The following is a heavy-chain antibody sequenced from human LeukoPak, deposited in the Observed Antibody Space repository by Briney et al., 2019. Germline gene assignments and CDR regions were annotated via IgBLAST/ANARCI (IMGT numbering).Heavy chain of an antibody. V-gene: IGHV1-24*01. CDR2: FDPEDGET. D-gene: IGHD3-3*01. CDR1: GYTLTELS. J-gene: IGHJ5*02. Sequence: ASVKVSCKVSGYTLTELSMHWVRQAPGKGLEWMGGFDPEDGETIYAQKFQGRVTMTEDTSTDTAYMELNSLRSEDTAVYYCATRITIFGVVIPFDPWGQGTLVTVSS. CDR3: ATRITIFGVVIPFDP.